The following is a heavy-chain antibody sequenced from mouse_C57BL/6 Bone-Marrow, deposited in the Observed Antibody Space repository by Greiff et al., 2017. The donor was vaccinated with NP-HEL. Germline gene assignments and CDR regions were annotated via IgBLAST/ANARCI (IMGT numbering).Heavy chain of an antibody. CDR2: IRNKANNHAT. J-gene: IGHJ1*03. CDR1: GFTFSDAW. V-gene: IGHV6-6*01. Sequence: EVHLVESGGGLVQPGGSMKLSCAASGFTFSDAWMDWVRQSPEKGLEWVAEIRNKANNHATYYAESVKGRFTISRDDSKSSVYLQMNSLRAEDTGIYYCTRRAVVATEYFDVWGTGTTVTVSS. CDR3: TRRAVVATEYFDV. D-gene: IGHD1-1*01.